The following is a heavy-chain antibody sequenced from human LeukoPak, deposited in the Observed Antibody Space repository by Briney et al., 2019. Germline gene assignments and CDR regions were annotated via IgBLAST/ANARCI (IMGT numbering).Heavy chain of an antibody. CDR2: IIPIFGTA. CDR3: AREVYSSSSSISWFDP. J-gene: IGHJ5*02. V-gene: IGHV1-69*13. D-gene: IGHD6-6*01. Sequence: SVKVSCKASGGTFSSYAISWVRQAPGQGLEWMGGIIPIFGTANYAQKFQGRVTITADESTSTSNMELSSLRSEDTAVYYCAREVYSSSSSISWFDPWGQGTLVTVSS. CDR1: GGTFSSYA.